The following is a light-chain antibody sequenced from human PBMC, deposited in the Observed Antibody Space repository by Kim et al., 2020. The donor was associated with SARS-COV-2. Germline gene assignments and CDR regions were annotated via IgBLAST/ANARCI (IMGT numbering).Light chain of an antibody. CDR3: SAWDSSLSEVV. CDR2: KND. V-gene: IGLV10-54*01. J-gene: IGLJ2*01. Sequence: RQRGTLTCTGNSNNVGNQGAAWLQQHHGHPPKLRSYKNDNRPSGISERLSASRSGNTASLTITGLQPEDEADYYCSAWDSSLSEVVFGGGTQLTVL. CDR1: SNNVGNQG.